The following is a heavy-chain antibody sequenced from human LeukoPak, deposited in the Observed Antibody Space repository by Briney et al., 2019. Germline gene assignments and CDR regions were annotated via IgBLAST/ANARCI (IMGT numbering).Heavy chain of an antibody. CDR3: ASLKRYESGGPDEGF. J-gene: IGHJ4*02. CDR2: MNPNSGNT. D-gene: IGHD3-10*01. CDR1: GYTFTSHD. Sequence: EASVKVSCKASGYTFTSHDINWVRRAPGQGFEWMGWMNPNSGNTGYAEKFQGRVTMTRSTSISTAFMEVTSLSSDDTAVYYGASLKRYESGGPDEGFWGQGTLVTVSS. V-gene: IGHV1-8*01.